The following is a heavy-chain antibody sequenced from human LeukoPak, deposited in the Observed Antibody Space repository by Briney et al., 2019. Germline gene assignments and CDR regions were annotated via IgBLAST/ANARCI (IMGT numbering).Heavy chain of an antibody. Sequence: GGSLTLSCAASGFTFSRYSMNWVRQAPGKGLEWLSSIISSSTYIYYADSAKGRFTISRDNAKYSLYLQMNSLRAEDTAVYFCAREMAAGTFDYWGQGALVTVSS. V-gene: IGHV3-21*01. CDR3: AREMAAGTFDY. J-gene: IGHJ4*02. D-gene: IGHD5-24*01. CDR2: IISSSTYI. CDR1: GFTFSRYS.